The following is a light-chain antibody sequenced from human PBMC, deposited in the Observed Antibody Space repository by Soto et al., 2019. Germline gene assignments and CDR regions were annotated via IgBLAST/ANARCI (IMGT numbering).Light chain of an antibody. V-gene: IGKV1-5*03. J-gene: IGKJ3*01. Sequence: DIQMTQSPSTLSASVGDRVTITCRASQSISSWLAWYQQKPGKAPKLLIYKASSLQGGVPSRFSGSGSGTEFTLTISCLQPDDFATYYCQQYNSYSPVTFGPGTKVDIK. CDR3: QQYNSYSPVT. CDR2: KAS. CDR1: QSISSW.